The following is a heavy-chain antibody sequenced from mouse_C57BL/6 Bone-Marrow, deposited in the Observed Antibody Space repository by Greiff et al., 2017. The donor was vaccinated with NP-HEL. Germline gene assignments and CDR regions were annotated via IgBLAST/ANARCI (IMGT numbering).Heavy chain of an antibody. CDR3: ASPYYSNYEVFFAY. CDR2: INPSSGYT. J-gene: IGHJ3*01. V-gene: IGHV1-7*01. Sequence: QVQLKQSGAELAKPGASVKLSCKASGYTFTSYWMHWVKQRPGQGLEWIGYINPSSGYTKYNQKFKDKATLTADKSSSTAYMQLSSLTYEDSAVYYCASPYYSNYEVFFAYWGQGTLVTVSA. D-gene: IGHD2-5*01. CDR1: GYTFTSYW.